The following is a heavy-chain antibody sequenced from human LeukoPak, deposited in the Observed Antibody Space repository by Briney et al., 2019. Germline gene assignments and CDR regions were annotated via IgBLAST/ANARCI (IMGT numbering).Heavy chain of an antibody. CDR1: GYTFTSYG. CDR3: ARARDIVLMVYAMPYYFDY. D-gene: IGHD2-8*01. CDR2: ISAYNGNT. V-gene: IGHV1-18*01. J-gene: IGHJ4*02. Sequence: ASVKVSCKASGYTFTSYGISWVRQAPGQGLEWMGWISAYNGNTNYAQKLQGRVTMTTDTSTSTAYMELRSLRSDDTAVYYCARARDIVLMVYAMPYYFDYWGQGTLVTVSS.